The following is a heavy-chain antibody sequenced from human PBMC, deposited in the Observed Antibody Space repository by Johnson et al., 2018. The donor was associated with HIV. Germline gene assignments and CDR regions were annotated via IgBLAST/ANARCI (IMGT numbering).Heavy chain of an antibody. CDR2: ISYDGSNK. D-gene: IGHD4-17*01. V-gene: IGHV3-30-3*01. CDR1: GFTFSSYA. J-gene: IGHJ3*02. CDR3: AKDRDLWATVTTLVLAFDI. Sequence: QVQLVESGGGVVQPGRSLRLSCAASGFTFSSYAMHWVRQAPGKGLEWVAVISYDGSNKYYADSVKGRFTISRDNSKNTRYLQMNSLRAEDTALYYCAKDRDLWATVTTLVLAFDIWGQGTMVTVSS.